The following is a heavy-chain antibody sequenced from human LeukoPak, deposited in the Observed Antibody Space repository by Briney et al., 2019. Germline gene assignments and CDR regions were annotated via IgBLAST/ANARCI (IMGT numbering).Heavy chain of an antibody. CDR1: GGSFSGYY. D-gene: IGHD6-6*01. Sequence: SETLSLTCAVYGGSFSGYYWSWIRQPPGKGLEWIGEINHSGSTNYNPSLKSRVTISVDTSKNQFSLKLSSVSAADTAVYYCASLAGSSSSYYYYYYMDVWGKGTTVTVSS. J-gene: IGHJ6*03. CDR3: ASLAGSSSSYYYYYYMDV. V-gene: IGHV4-34*01. CDR2: INHSGST.